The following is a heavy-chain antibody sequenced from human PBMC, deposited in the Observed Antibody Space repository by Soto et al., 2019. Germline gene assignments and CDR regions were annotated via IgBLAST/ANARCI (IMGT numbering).Heavy chain of an antibody. D-gene: IGHD5-12*01. CDR3: AHFHSGYDFLGWFGP. J-gene: IGHJ5*02. V-gene: IGHV2-5*02. Sequence: QITLKESGPTLVKPTQTLTLTCTFSGFSLSTSGVGVGWIRQPPGKALEWLALIYWDDDKRYSPSLKSRLTITMDTSKDQVVHTMTSMDPMDTATYYCAHFHSGYDFLGWFGPGGQGILVIVSS. CDR1: GFSLSTSGVG. CDR2: IYWDDDK.